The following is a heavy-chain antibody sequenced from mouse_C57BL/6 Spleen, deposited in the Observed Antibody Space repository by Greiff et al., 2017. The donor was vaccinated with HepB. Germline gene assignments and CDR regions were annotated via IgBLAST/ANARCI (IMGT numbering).Heavy chain of an antibody. V-gene: IGHV1-19*01. D-gene: IGHD1-1*01. J-gene: IGHJ1*03. CDR1: GYTFTDYY. CDR2: INPYNGGT. CDR3: ARSHYYGSNWYFDV. Sequence: EVKLQQSGPVLVKPGASVKMSCKASGYTFTDYYMNWVKQSHGKSLEWIGVINPYNGGTSYNQKFKGKATLTVDKSSSTAYMELNSLTSEDSAVYYCARSHYYGSNWYFDVWGTGTTVTVSS.